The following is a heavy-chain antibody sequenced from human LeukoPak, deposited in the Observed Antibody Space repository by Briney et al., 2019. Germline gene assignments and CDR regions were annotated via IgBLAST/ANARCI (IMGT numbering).Heavy chain of an antibody. Sequence: GGSLRLSCTASGFIFSGSWMAWIRQAPGKGLEWVAIIKKNGSEKYYVDSMKGRFTISRDNAKNSLFLQMNSLRVEDTVIYYCTTDTWYSAGHWGQGTLVTVSS. J-gene: IGHJ4*02. CDR2: IKKNGSEK. CDR3: TTDTWYSAGH. V-gene: IGHV3-7*03. D-gene: IGHD2-15*01. CDR1: GFIFSGSW.